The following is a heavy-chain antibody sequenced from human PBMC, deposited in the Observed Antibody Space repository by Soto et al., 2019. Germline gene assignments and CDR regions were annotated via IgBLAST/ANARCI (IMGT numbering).Heavy chain of an antibody. CDR3: ARWGNWKVADY. D-gene: IGHD1-1*01. J-gene: IGHJ4*02. Sequence: QVQLVESGGGVVQPGRSLILSCAASGFTFSSHGMHWVRQAPGKGLEWVAVIWYDGSNKYYADSVKGRFTISRDNSKNTLYLQMNSLRVEDTAVYYCARWGNWKVADYWGQGTLVTVSS. CDR1: GFTFSSHG. CDR2: IWYDGSNK. V-gene: IGHV3-33*01.